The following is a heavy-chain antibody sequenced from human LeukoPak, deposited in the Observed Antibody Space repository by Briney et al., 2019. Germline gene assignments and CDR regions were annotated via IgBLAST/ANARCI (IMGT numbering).Heavy chain of an antibody. CDR1: GRPISSSSYY. D-gene: IGHD5-18*01. CDR2: IYYSGST. J-gene: IGHJ4*02. CDR3: ASGYSYGPESY. Sequence: PSETLSLTCTVSGRPISSSSYYWGWIRQPPGKGLEWFGSIYYSGSTYYNPSLKSRVTISVDTSKNQFSLKLSSVTATDTAVYYCASGYSYGPESYWGQGTLVTVSS. V-gene: IGHV4-39*01.